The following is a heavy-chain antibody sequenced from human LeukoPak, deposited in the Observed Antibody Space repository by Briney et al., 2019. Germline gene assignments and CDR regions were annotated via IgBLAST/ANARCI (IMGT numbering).Heavy chain of an antibody. CDR1: GFTFSSYA. CDR2: ISGSGGST. CDR3: AKSLDYYYYYGMDV. V-gene: IGHV3-23*01. J-gene: IGHJ6*02. Sequence: GGSLRLSCAASGFTFSSYAMSWVRQAPGKGLEWVSAISGSGGSTYYADSVKGRFTISRDNSKNTLYLQMNSLRAEDTAVYYCAKSLDYYYYYGMDVWAKGPRSPSP.